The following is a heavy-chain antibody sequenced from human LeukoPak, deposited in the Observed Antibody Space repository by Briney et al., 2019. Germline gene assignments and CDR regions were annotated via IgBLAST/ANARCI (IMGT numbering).Heavy chain of an antibody. V-gene: IGHV3-30-3*01. D-gene: IGHD3-10*01. J-gene: IGHJ4*02. CDR2: ISSDGTTA. CDR1: GFTFASYA. CDR3: ARGRDSGNFIIDY. Sequence: GGSLRLSCAGSGFTFASYAVHWVRQAPGKRLEWVAFISSDGTTAHYRDSVKGRFTLSRDNSKNTVSLQMNRLGTEDTAVYYCARGRDSGNFIIDYWGPGTLVTVSS.